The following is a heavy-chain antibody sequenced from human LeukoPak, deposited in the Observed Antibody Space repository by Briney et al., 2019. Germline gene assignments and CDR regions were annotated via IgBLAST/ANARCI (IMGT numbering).Heavy chain of an antibody. CDR2: IYYSGST. Sequence: SETLSLTCTVSGGSISSYYWSWIRQPPGKGLEWIGYIYYSGSTNYNPSLKSRVTISVDTSKNQFSLKLSSVTAADTAVYYCARGVSWFGPWGQGTLVTVSS. V-gene: IGHV4-59*01. J-gene: IGHJ5*02. D-gene: IGHD4-23*01. CDR3: ARGVSWFGP. CDR1: GGSISSYY.